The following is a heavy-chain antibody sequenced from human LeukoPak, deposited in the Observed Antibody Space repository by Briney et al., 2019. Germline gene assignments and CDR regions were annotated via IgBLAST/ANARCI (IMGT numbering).Heavy chain of an antibody. CDR2: ISYDGSNK. CDR1: GFTFSRFG. J-gene: IGHJ6*02. Sequence: GGSLRLSCAASGFTFSRFGMHWVRQAPGKGLEWVAVISYDGSNKYYADSVKGRFTISRDNSKNTLYLQMNSLRAEDTAVYYCAIPGGDFYYYYGMDVWGQGTTVTVSS. CDR3: AIPGGDFYYYYGMDV. D-gene: IGHD3-16*01. V-gene: IGHV3-30*03.